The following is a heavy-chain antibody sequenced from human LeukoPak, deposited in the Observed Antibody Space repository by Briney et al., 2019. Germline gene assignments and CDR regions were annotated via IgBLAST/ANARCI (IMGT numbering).Heavy chain of an antibody. V-gene: IGHV3-23*01. Sequence: PGGSLRLSCAASGFTFSSYAMSWVRQAPGKGLEWVSAISGSGGSTYYADSVKGRFTISRDNPKNTLYLQMNSLRAEDTAVYYCAKDLGGYCSSTSCLLLFDYWGQGTLVTVSS. J-gene: IGHJ4*02. CDR2: ISGSGGST. CDR3: AKDLGGYCSSTSCLLLFDY. D-gene: IGHD2-2*01. CDR1: GFTFSSYA.